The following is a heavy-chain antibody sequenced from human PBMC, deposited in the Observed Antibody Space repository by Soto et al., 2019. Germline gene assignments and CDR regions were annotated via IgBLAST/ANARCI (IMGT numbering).Heavy chain of an antibody. CDR2: IIPIFDTA. CDR1: VGTFSSYA. V-gene: IGHV1-69*13. CDR3: ARSCSGGSCYSS. D-gene: IGHD2-15*01. Sequence: SSVKVSCKASVGTFSSYAISWVRQAPGQGLEWMGGIIPIFDTANYAQEFQGRVTITADESTSTAYMELSSLRSEDTAVYYCARSCSGGSCYSSWGQGTLVTVSS. J-gene: IGHJ5*02.